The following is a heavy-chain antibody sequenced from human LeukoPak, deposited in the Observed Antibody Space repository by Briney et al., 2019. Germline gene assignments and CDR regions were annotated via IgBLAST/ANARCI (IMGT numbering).Heavy chain of an antibody. D-gene: IGHD6-19*01. Sequence: PGGSLRLSCAASGFTFSSYAVSWVRQAPGKGLEWVSGISGSGGSTYYADSVKGRFTISRDNSKNTPYLQMNSLRAEDTAVYYCARGYSSGWSFFEYWGQGTPVTVSS. CDR2: ISGSGGST. CDR3: ARGYSSGWSFFEY. J-gene: IGHJ4*02. V-gene: IGHV3-23*01. CDR1: GFTFSSYA.